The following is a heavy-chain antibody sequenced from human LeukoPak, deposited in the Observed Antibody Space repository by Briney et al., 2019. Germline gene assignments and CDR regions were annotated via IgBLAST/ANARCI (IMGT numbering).Heavy chain of an antibody. CDR2: VSSTGSNT. J-gene: IGHJ4*02. CDR1: GFTFSGYA. CDR3: ARGRDGYPYNF. Sequence: GGSLRLSCAASGFTFSGYAMNWVRQAPGKGLEWVSSVSSTGSNTYYADSVEGRFTISRDSAKNSVYLQMYSLRPEDTAMYYCARGRDGYPYNFWGQGTLVTVSS. D-gene: IGHD5-24*01. V-gene: IGHV3-21*01.